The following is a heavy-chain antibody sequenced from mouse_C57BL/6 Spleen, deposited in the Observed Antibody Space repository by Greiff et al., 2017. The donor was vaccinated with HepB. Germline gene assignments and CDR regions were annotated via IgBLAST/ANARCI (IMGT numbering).Heavy chain of an antibody. CDR1: GYTFTDYY. D-gene: IGHD2-5*01. J-gene: IGHJ4*01. Sequence: EVQLQQSGPELVKPGASVKISCKASGYTFTDYYMNWVKQSNGKSLEWIGDINPNNGGTSYNQKFKGKATLTVDKSSSTAYMELRSLTSEDSAVYSCAREYYYSNYDYAMDYWGQGTSVTVSS. CDR2: INPNNGGT. CDR3: AREYYYSNYDYAMDY. V-gene: IGHV1-26*01.